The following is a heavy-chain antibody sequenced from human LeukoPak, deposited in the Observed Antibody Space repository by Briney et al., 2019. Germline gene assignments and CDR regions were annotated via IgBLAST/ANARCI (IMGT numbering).Heavy chain of an antibody. D-gene: IGHD3-22*01. V-gene: IGHV1-69*13. CDR1: GYTFSSYA. J-gene: IGHJ6*03. CDR2: IIPIFGTA. Sequence: SVKVSCKASGYTFSSYAISWVRQAPGQGLEWMGGIIPIFGTANYAQKFQGRVTITADESTSTAYMELSSLRSEDTAVYYCARDYYYDSSGHYYYMDVWGKGTTVTISS. CDR3: ARDYYYDSSGHYYYMDV.